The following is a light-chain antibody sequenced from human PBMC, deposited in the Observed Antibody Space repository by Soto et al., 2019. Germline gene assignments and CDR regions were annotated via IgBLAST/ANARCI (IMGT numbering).Light chain of an antibody. CDR1: QSVSSSY. J-gene: IGKJ5*01. CDR2: GAS. CDR3: HQRSNWPPDT. Sequence: ENVLTQSPSALCLSPGERATLSCRAIQSVSSSYLAWYQQQPGQAPRLLIYGASTRATAVPDRFSGSGSGTDFTLTISSLEPEDFAVYYCHQRSNWPPDTFGQGTRLEIK. V-gene: IGKV3D-20*02.